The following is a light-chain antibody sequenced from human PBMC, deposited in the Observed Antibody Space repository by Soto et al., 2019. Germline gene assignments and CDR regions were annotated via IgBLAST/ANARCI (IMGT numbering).Light chain of an antibody. CDR2: GAF. J-gene: IGKJ5*01. V-gene: IGKV3-20*01. CDR1: EILLHSDGKTY. Sequence: EIVMTQTPLSLSVAPGQPSSISCKSSEILLHSDGKTYFAWYQHKPGQGPRLLIYGAFTRATGIPDRFSGSGSGTDFTLTISRLEPEDFAVYYCQQHETLITFGQGTRLEI. CDR3: QQHETLIT.